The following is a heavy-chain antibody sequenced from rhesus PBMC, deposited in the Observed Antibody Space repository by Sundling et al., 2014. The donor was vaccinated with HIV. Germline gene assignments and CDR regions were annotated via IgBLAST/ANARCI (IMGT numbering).Heavy chain of an antibody. Sequence: EVQLVESGGGLVQPGGSLRLSCAASGFTFSSYGMSWVRQAPGKGLEWVSSTTSPYSYIYYADSVKGRFTISRDNAKNSLSLQMNSLRAEDTAVYYCTRGGCSSYFLLRCRRGPGRPGHRLL. CDR1: GFTFSSYG. V-gene: IGHV3-136*01. CDR2: TTSPYSYI. CDR3: TRGGCSSYFLLRCR. D-gene: IGHD2-15*01. J-gene: IGHJ5-1*01.